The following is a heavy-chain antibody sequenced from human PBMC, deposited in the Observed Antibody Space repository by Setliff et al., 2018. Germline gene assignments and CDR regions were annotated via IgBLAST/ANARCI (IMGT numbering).Heavy chain of an antibody. V-gene: IGHV3-23*03. J-gene: IGHJ4*02. CDR1: GFTVSSNY. Sequence: GGSLRLSCAASGFTVSSNYMSWVRQAPGRGLEWVSVIYSGGSSTYYADSVKGRFTISRDNSKNALYLQMNSLRAEDTAVYYCAKELTPTWSGKSSPFDYWGQGTLVTVSS. CDR2: IYSGGSST. CDR3: AKELTPTWSGKSSPFDY. D-gene: IGHD3-3*01.